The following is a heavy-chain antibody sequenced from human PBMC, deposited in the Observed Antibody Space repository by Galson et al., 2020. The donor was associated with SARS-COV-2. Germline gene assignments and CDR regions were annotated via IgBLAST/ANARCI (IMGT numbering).Heavy chain of an antibody. CDR1: GFIFSDYE. J-gene: IGHJ6*02. Sequence: GGSLRLSCAASGFIFSDYEMHWVRQAPGKGLEWVSYMNSDKTKYYADSVKGRFTISRDNAKNSLYLQMNSLRAEDTAVYYCARDRVHEDVTLVRGLVGSGFSYYGIDVWGQGTTVIVSS. V-gene: IGHV3-48*03. CDR3: ARDRVHEDVTLVRGLVGSGFSYYGIDV. CDR2: MNSDKTK. D-gene: IGHD3-10*01.